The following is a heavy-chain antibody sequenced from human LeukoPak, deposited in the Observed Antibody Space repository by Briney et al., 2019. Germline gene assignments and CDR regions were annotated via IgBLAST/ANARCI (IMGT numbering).Heavy chain of an antibody. D-gene: IGHD2-2*01. CDR1: GGSISSGGYY. CDR3: AGDRTARSRYFDY. CDR2: IYYSGST. Sequence: PSETLSLTCTVSGGSISSGGYYWSWIRQHPGKGLEWIGYIYYSGSTYYNPSLKSRVTISVDTSKNQFSLKLSSVTAADTAVYYCAGDRTARSRYFDYWSQGTLVTVSS. V-gene: IGHV4-31*03. J-gene: IGHJ4*02.